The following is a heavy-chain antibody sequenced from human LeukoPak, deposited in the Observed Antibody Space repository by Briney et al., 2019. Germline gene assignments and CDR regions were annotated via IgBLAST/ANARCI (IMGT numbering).Heavy chain of an antibody. CDR2: INHSGIT. CDR1: GGSFSGYY. D-gene: IGHD3-10*01. V-gene: IGHV4-34*01. J-gene: IGHJ6*03. CDR3: ARGRGGYYYGSGSYYNAENYYYYYYMDV. Sequence: SETLSLTCAVYGGSFSGYYWSWIRQPPGKGLEWIGEINHSGITNYNPSLKSRVTISVDTSKNQFSLKLSSVTAADTAVYYCARGRGGYYYGSGSYYNAENYYYYYYMDVWGKGTTVTVSS.